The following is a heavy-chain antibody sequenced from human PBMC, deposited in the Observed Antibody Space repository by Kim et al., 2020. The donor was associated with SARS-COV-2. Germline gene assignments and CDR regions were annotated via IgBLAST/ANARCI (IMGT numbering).Heavy chain of an antibody. D-gene: IGHD2-21*01. V-gene: IGHV3-30*01. J-gene: IGHJ4*02. Sequence: RFTISRDNSKNTLYLQMNSLRPEDTAVYYCARMAALGYCGGDNCVKEPLDYWGQGTPVIVSS. CDR3: ARMAALGYCGGDNCVKEPLDY.